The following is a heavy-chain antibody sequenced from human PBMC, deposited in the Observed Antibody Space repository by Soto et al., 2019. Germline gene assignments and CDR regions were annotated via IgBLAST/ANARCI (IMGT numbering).Heavy chain of an antibody. V-gene: IGHV3-33*01. CDR1: GFTFSSYG. J-gene: IGHJ5*02. Sequence: QVQLVESGGGVVQPGRSLRLSCAASGFTFSSYGMHWVRQAPGKGLEWVAVIWYDGSNKYYADSVKGRFTISRDNSKNTRYLQMNSLRAEDTAVYYCARGADYGDYHWFDRWGQGTLVTVSS. CDR3: ARGADYGDYHWFDR. CDR2: IWYDGSNK. D-gene: IGHD4-17*01.